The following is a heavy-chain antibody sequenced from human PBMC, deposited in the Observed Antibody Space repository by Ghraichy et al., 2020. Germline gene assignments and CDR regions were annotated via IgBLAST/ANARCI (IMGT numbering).Heavy chain of an antibody. J-gene: IGHJ3*02. Sequence: GGSLRLSCASSGFNVSSKYMSWVRQAPGKGLEWVAIIYSGGSKYYADPVQGRFTISRDNSKNTLYFQMNSLRAEDTAVYYCVGWTYFLSSGSYRGDAFDIWGQGTMVTVSS. CDR3: VGWTYFLSSGSYRGDAFDI. CDR2: IYSGGSK. CDR1: GFNVSSKY. V-gene: IGHV3-53*01. D-gene: IGHD3-10*01.